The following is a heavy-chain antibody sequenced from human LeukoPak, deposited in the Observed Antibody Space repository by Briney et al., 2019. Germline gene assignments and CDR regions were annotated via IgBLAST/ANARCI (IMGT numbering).Heavy chain of an antibody. D-gene: IGHD6-13*01. Sequence: ASVKVSCKASGYTFTSYDINWVRQATGHGLEWMGWMNPNSGNTGHAQKFQGRVTMTRNTSISTAYMELSSLRSEDTAVYYCARTHENGYSSSWYLPYYYYGMDVWGQGTTVTVSS. CDR2: MNPNSGNT. CDR1: GYTFTSYD. V-gene: IGHV1-8*01. J-gene: IGHJ6*02. CDR3: ARTHENGYSSSWYLPYYYYGMDV.